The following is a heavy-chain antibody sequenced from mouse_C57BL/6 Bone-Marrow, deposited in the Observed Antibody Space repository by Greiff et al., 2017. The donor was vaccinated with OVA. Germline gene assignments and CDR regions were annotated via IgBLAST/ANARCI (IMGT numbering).Heavy chain of an antibody. CDR1: GYTFTSYW. CDR3: AIRANWGYGVHEYFDV. V-gene: IGHV1-64*01. Sequence: QVQLQQPGAELVKPGASVKLSCKASGYTFTSYWMHWVKQRPGQGLEWIGMIHPNSGSTNYNEKFKSKATLTVDKSSSTAYMQLSSLTSEDSAVYYCAIRANWGYGVHEYFDVWGTGTTVTVSS. D-gene: IGHD4-1*01. CDR2: IHPNSGST. J-gene: IGHJ1*03.